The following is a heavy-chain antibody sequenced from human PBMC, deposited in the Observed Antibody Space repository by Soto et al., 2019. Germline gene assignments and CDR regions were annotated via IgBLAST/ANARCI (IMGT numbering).Heavy chain of an antibody. Sequence: ASVKVSCKASGYTFTSYGISWVRQAPGQGLEWMGWISAYNGNTNYAQKLQGRVTMTTDTSTSTAYMELRSLRSDDTAVYYCARFFMFYDSSGFNNWFDPWGQGTLVTVSS. D-gene: IGHD3-22*01. CDR2: ISAYNGNT. J-gene: IGHJ5*02. CDR1: GYTFTSYG. CDR3: ARFFMFYDSSGFNNWFDP. V-gene: IGHV1-18*01.